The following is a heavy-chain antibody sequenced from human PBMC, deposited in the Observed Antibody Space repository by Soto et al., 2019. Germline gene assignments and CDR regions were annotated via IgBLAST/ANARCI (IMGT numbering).Heavy chain of an antibody. Sequence: ASVKVSCKASGYTFTSYGISWVRQAPGQGLEWMGWISAYNGNTNYAQKLQGRVTMTTDTSTSTAYMELRSLRSDDTAVYYCARDSSSWYSPPWVMDVWGQGTTVTVSS. CDR3: ARDSSSWYSPPWVMDV. J-gene: IGHJ6*02. CDR1: GYTFTSYG. D-gene: IGHD6-13*01. V-gene: IGHV1-18*01. CDR2: ISAYNGNT.